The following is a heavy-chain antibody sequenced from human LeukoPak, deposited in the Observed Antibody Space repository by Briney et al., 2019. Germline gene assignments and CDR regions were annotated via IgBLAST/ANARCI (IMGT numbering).Heavy chain of an antibody. J-gene: IGHJ6*02. CDR1: GYTFTSYG. CDR2: ISAYNGNT. V-gene: IGHV1-18*01. D-gene: IGHD2-15*01. Sequence: WASVKVSCKASGYTFTSYGISWVRQAPGQGLEWMGWISAYNGNTNYAQKLQGRVTMTTDTSTSTAYMELRSLISDDTAVYYCARSPRYCSGGSCPPGYYYYGMDVWGQGTTVTVSS. CDR3: ARSPRYCSGGSCPPGYYYYGMDV.